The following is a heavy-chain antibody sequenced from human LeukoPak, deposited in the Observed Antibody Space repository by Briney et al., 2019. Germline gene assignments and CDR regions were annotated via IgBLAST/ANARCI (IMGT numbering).Heavy chain of an antibody. CDR3: ARGSNSGYSIDY. CDR2: ISSSSSYI. CDR1: GFTFSSYS. Sequence: GGSLRLSCAASGFTFSSYSMNWVRQAPGKGLEWVSSISSSSSYIYYADSVKGRFTISRDNAKNSLYLQMNSLRAEDTAVYFCARGSNSGYSIDYWGQGTLATVSS. V-gene: IGHV3-21*01. D-gene: IGHD3-22*01. J-gene: IGHJ4*02.